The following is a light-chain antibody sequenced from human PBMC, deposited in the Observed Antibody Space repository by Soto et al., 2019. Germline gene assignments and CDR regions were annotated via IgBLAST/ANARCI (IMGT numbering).Light chain of an antibody. J-gene: IGLJ1*01. CDR3: CSYAGSGTFYV. V-gene: IGLV2-23*01. Sequence: QSALTQPASVSESPGQSITISCTGTSSDVGGYNYVSWFQQHPGRAPKLMIYEGSERPSGVSYRFSGSKSGNTASLTISGLQAEDEADYYCCSYAGSGTFYVFGTGTKLTVL. CDR1: SSDVGGYNY. CDR2: EGS.